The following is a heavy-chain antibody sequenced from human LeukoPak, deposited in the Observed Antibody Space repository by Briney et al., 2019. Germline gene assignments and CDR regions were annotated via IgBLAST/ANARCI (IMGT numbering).Heavy chain of an antibody. V-gene: IGHV4-34*01. J-gene: IGHJ6*02. D-gene: IGHD1/OR15-1a*01. Sequence: PSETLSLTCAVHGGFNGYHWSWIRQSPGEGLEWIGEITYNGVTNYNPSLKVTISVDTSKSLFSLKLSSVTAADTAVYFCTRSGLTGMRTYPRTPSYYYGMDVWGQGTAVTVSS. CDR2: ITYNGVT. CDR1: GGFNGYH. CDR3: TRSGLTGMRTYPRTPSYYYGMDV.